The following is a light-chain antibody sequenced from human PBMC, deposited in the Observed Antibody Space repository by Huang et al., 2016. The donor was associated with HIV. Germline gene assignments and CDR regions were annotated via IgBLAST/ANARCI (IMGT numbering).Light chain of an antibody. J-gene: IGKJ1*01. CDR1: QSVSSN. V-gene: IGKV3-15*01. Sequence: EIVMTQSPATLSVSPGERATLSCRASQSVSSNLAWYQQKPGQAPRLLIYGASTRAPGIPARFSGSGYGTECTLTISSRQSEDFAVYYCQQYNNWPRTFGQGTKVEIK. CDR3: QQYNNWPRT. CDR2: GAS.